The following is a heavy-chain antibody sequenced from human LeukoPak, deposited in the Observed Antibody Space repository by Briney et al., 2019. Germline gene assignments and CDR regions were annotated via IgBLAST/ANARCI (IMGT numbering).Heavy chain of an antibody. Sequence: PGGSLRLSCAASGFTSSIYEMNWVRQAPGKGLEWVSCISSSGSTIYYADSVKGRFTISRDNAKNSLYLQMNSLRAEDTAVYYCARDSSNTLPAAISYYYYGMDVWGQGTTVTVSS. J-gene: IGHJ6*02. V-gene: IGHV3-48*03. CDR3: ARDSSNTLPAAISYYYYGMDV. CDR2: ISSSGSTI. D-gene: IGHD2-2*01. CDR1: GFTSSIYE.